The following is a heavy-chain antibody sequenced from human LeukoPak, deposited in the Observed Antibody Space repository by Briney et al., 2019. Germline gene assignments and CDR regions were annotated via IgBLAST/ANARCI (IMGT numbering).Heavy chain of an antibody. V-gene: IGHV4-39*06. CDR3: ARVGRLWFGELLDYYYYMDV. D-gene: IGHD3-10*01. Sequence: SETLSLTCNVSGGSISSTSYYWGWIRQPPGKGLEWIGSMYYSGSTYYNPSLRSRVTISVDTSKNQFPLKLSSVTAADTAVYYCARVGRLWFGELLDYYYYMDVWGKGTTVTVSS. CDR2: MYYSGST. J-gene: IGHJ6*03. CDR1: GGSISSTSYY.